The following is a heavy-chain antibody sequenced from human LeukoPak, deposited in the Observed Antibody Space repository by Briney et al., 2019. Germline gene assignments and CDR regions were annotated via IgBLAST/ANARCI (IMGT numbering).Heavy chain of an antibody. D-gene: IGHD6-19*01. CDR3: VSGYSSGWYVGGIDY. CDR1: GFTFSNYW. V-gene: IGHV3-74*01. J-gene: IGHJ4*02. Sequence: PGGSLRLSCAASGFTFSNYWMHWVRQAPGKGLVWVAHIKSDGSSTNYADFVMGRFTISRDNAKNTLYLQMNSLRAEDTAVYYCVSGYSSGWYVGGIDYWGQGTLVTVSS. CDR2: IKSDGSST.